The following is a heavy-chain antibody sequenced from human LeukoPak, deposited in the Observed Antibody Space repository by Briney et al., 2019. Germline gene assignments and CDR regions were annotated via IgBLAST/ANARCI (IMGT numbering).Heavy chain of an antibody. CDR1: GYTFTSYA. J-gene: IGHJ4*02. D-gene: IGHD1-26*01. V-gene: IGHV1-3*01. Sequence: ASVKVSCKASGYTFTSYAMHWVRQAPGQRLEWMGWINAGNGNTKYSQKFQGRVTITRDTSASTVYMELCSLRSEDTAVYYCASHPEGSGSYIFDYWGQGTLVTVSS. CDR3: ASHPEGSGSYIFDY. CDR2: INAGNGNT.